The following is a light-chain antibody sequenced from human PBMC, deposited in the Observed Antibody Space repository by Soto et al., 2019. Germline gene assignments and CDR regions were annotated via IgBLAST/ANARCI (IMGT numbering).Light chain of an antibody. J-gene: IGLJ1*01. CDR3: QSSDSSLSGSYV. CDR1: SSNIGAGYD. CDR2: NNN. V-gene: IGLV1-40*01. Sequence: QSVLTQPPSVSGAPGQRVTISCTGSSSNIGAGYDVHWYQRLPGTAPKVLIYNNNNRPSGIPDRVYVYQSGTVASLAITALQAEDEADYYCQSSDSSLSGSYVFETETKHTVL.